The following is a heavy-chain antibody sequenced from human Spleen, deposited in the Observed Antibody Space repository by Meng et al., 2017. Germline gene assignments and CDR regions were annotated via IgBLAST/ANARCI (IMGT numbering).Heavy chain of an antibody. V-gene: IGHV3-74*01. J-gene: IGHJ4*02. Sequence: GESLKISCVASGFTFSSYWMHWVRQDPGKGLVWVSRINTDGSTTSYADSVKGRFTISRDNSKNTLYLQMNSLRAEDTAVYYCARGKPGLLDYWGQGPLVTVSS. CDR2: INTDGSTT. CDR3: ARGKPGLLDY. D-gene: IGHD1-14*01. CDR1: GFTFSSYW.